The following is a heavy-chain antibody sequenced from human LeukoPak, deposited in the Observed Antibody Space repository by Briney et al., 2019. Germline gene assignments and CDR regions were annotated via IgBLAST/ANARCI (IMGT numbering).Heavy chain of an antibody. V-gene: IGHV4-61*02. D-gene: IGHD3-10*01. CDR2: IYTSGST. CDR1: GGSISSGSYY. J-gene: IGHJ5*02. Sequence: SQTLSLTCTVSGGSISSGSYYWSWIRQPAGKGLEWIGRIYTSGSTNYNPSLKSRVTISVDTSKNQFSLKLSSVTAADTAVYYCAREWFGELLYSSWFDPWGQGTLVTVSS. CDR3: AREWFGELLYSSWFDP.